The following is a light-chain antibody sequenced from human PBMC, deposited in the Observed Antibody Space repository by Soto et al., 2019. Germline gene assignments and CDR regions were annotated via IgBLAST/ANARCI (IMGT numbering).Light chain of an antibody. CDR1: QGISNY. V-gene: IGKV1-8*01. Sequence: AIRMTQSPSSFSASTGDRVTITCRASQGISNYLAWYQQKPGRAPKLLIYAASSLQSGVPSRFSGSGSGTDFTLTISCLQSEDFATYFRQHYYDYPHTFGQGTKLEIK. CDR2: AAS. J-gene: IGKJ2*01. CDR3: QHYYDYPHT.